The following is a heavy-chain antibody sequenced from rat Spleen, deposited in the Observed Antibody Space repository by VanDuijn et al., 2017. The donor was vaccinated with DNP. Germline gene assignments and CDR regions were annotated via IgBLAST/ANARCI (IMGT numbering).Heavy chain of an antibody. J-gene: IGHJ2*01. D-gene: IGHD5-1*01. V-gene: IGHV5S13*01. Sequence: EVQLVESGGGLVQPGRSLKLSCAASGFTFSNYGMAWVRQAPTKGLEWVASIGTDDTNTDFRDSVKDRFTISRDNAKNTQYLQMDSLRSEDTATYYCTRGGGSSDYWGQGVMVTVSS. CDR3: TRGGGSSDY. CDR1: GFTFSNYG. CDR2: IGTDDTNT.